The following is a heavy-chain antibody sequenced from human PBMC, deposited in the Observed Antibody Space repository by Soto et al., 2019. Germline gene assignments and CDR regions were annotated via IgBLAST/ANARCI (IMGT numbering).Heavy chain of an antibody. Sequence: GGSLRLSYAASGFTFSSFGMHWVRQVPGKGLEWVALISYDGSKKYYADSVKGRFTISRDKSKNTLYLQMNSLRVEDTAVYYCAKDRGWSSADLDYWGQGTLVTVSS. D-gene: IGHD6-19*01. CDR3: AKDRGWSSADLDY. CDR1: GFTFSSFG. J-gene: IGHJ4*02. CDR2: ISYDGSKK. V-gene: IGHV3-30*18.